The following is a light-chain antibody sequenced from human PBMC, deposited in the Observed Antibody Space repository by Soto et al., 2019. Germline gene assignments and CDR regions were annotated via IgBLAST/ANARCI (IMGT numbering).Light chain of an antibody. CDR3: QQYNSYPWT. Sequence: DIQMTQSPSTLSASVVDRVTITCRASQSISSYLNWYQQKPGKAPKLLIYAASSLQSGVPSRFSGSGSGTEFTLTITSLQPDDFATYYCQQYNSYPWTFGQGTKVDI. CDR2: AAS. V-gene: IGKV1-5*01. CDR1: QSISSY. J-gene: IGKJ1*01.